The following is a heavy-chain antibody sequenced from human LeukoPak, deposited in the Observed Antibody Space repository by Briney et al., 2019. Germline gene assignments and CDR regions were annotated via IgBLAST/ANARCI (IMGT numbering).Heavy chain of an antibody. CDR3: AIGSGLEGRGDFFDY. CDR2: IWYDGSEK. J-gene: IGHJ4*02. Sequence: GGSLRLSCGASGFTFSRYGMHWVRQAPGKGLEWVAIIWYDGSEKYYGDSVKGRVTISRDSSKSTVYLQMNSLRVEDTAVYYCAIGSGLEGRGDFFDYWGQGTLVTVSS. CDR1: GFTFSRYG. D-gene: IGHD3-10*01. V-gene: IGHV3-33*01.